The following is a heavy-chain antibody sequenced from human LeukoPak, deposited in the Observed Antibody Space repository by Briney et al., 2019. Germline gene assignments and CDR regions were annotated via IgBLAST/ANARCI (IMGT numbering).Heavy chain of an antibody. V-gene: IGHV4-61*01. CDR3: ARDGEY. J-gene: IGHJ4*02. CDR1: GGFVSSGTNH. Sequence: SDTLSLTCTVSGGFVSSGTNHWGWIRQPPGKGLEYIGYIYSSGSTNYNPSLKSRVTISMDTSKNQFSLRLTSVTAADTAVYYCARDGEYWGQGTLVTVSS. D-gene: IGHD3-10*01. CDR2: IYSSGST.